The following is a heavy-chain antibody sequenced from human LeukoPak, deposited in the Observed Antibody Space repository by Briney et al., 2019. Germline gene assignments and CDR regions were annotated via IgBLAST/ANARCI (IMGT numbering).Heavy chain of an antibody. CDR1: GGTFSSYA. D-gene: IGHD3-3*01. CDR3: ARDFGVPQTLDYYYYMDV. CDR2: IIPIFGTA. J-gene: IGHJ6*03. V-gene: IGHV1-69*05. Sequence: SVKVSCKASGGTFSSYAISWVRQAPGQGLEWMGRIIPIFGTANYAQKFQGRVTITTDDSTSTASMELSSLRSEDTAVYYCARDFGVPQTLDYYYYMDVWGKGTTVTVSS.